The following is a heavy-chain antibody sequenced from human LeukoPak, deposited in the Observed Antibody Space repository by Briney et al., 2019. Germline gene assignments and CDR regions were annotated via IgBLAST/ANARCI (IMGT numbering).Heavy chain of an antibody. V-gene: IGHV4-34*01. Sequence: TPSETLSLTCAVYGGSFSGYYWSWIRQPPGKGLEWIGEINHSGSTNYNPSLKSRVTISVDTSKNQFSLKLSSVTAADTAVYYCAREPWFDPWGQGTRVPV. CDR1: GGSFSGYY. J-gene: IGHJ5*02. CDR2: INHSGST. CDR3: AREPWFDP.